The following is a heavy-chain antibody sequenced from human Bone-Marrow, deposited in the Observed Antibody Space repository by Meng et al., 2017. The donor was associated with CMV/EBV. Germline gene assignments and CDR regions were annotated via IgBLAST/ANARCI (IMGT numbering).Heavy chain of an antibody. CDR3: ARRVKKLLWFGEPPARDAFDI. Sequence: KVSCKGSGYSFTSYWIGWVRQMPGKGLEWMGIIYPGDSDTRYSPSFQGQVTISADKSISTAYLQWSSLKASDTAMYYCARRVKKLLWFGEPPARDAFDIWGQGTMVTASS. D-gene: IGHD3-10*01. V-gene: IGHV5-51*01. CDR2: IYPGDSDT. CDR1: GYSFTSYW. J-gene: IGHJ3*02.